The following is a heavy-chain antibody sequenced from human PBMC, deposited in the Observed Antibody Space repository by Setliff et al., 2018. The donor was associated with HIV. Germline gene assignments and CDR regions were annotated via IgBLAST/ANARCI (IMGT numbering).Heavy chain of an antibody. D-gene: IGHD2-2*01. CDR1: GGSISSDNW. CDR2: IYHSEYT. Sequence: PSETLSLTCAVSGGSISSDNWWTWVRQPPGKGLEWIGEIYHSEYTNYNASLKSRVSMSVDKSKNQFSLKLTSVTAADTAVYYCARGHCSGTNCYGVDYYGMDVWGQGTTVTVFS. CDR3: ARGHCSGTNCYGVDYYGMDV. V-gene: IGHV4-4*02. J-gene: IGHJ6*02.